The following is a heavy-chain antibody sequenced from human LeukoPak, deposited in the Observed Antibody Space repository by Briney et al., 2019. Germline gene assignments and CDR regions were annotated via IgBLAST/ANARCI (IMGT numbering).Heavy chain of an antibody. Sequence: PSETLSLTCTVSGGSISSSSYYWSWIRQPAGKGLEWIGRIYTSGSTNYNPSLKSRVTMSVDTSKNQFSLKLSSVTAADTAVYYCARDRQLGYCSGGSCEYNWFDPWGQGTLVTVSS. CDR3: ARDRQLGYCSGGSCEYNWFDP. CDR2: IYTSGST. CDR1: GGSISSSSYY. D-gene: IGHD2-15*01. V-gene: IGHV4-61*02. J-gene: IGHJ5*02.